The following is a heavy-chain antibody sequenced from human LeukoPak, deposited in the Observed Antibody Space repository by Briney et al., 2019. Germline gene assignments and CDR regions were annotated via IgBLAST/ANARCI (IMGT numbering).Heavy chain of an antibody. D-gene: IGHD3-10*01. V-gene: IGHV3-23*01. CDR3: AKVGVLLWFGESYYLDY. CDR2: ISGSGGST. Sequence: GGSLRLSCAASGFTFSSYGMSWVRQAPGKGLEWVSAISGSGGSTYYADSVKGRFTISRDNSKNTLYLQMNSLRAEDTAVYYCAKVGVLLWFGESYYLDYWGQGTLVTVSS. CDR1: GFTFSSYG. J-gene: IGHJ4*02.